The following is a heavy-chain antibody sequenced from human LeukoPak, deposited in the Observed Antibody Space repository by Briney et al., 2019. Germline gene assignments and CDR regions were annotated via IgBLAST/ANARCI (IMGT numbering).Heavy chain of an antibody. J-gene: IGHJ6*03. CDR3: ARVLAARAESMDV. CDR2: ISSSSSTI. Sequence: PGGSLRLSCAASGLTFSSYSMNWVRQAPGKGLEWVSYISSSSSTIYYADSVKGRFTISRDNAKNSLYLQMNSLRAEDTAVYYCARVLAARAESMDVWGKGTTVTVSS. CDR1: GLTFSSYS. V-gene: IGHV3-48*01. D-gene: IGHD6-6*01.